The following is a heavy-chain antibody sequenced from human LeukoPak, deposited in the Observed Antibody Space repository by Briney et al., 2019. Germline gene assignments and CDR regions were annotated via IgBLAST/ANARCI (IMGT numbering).Heavy chain of an antibody. V-gene: IGHV3-48*01. J-gene: IGHJ6*03. CDR2: ISSSSSTI. Sequence: PGGSLRLSCAASGFTFSSYSMNWVRQAPGQGREGVSYISSSSSTIYYADSVKGRFTISRDNAKNSLYLQMNSLRAEDTAVYYCARLYYDFWSGELSYYYYMDVWGKGTTVTVSS. D-gene: IGHD3-3*01. CDR3: ARLYYDFWSGELSYYYYMDV. CDR1: GFTFSSYS.